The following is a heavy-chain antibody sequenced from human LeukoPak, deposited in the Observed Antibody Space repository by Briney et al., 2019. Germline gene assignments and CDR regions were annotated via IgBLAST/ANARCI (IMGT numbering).Heavy chain of an antibody. CDR1: GFTFSTYS. D-gene: IGHD3-22*01. CDR3: AKDRDDSSGQFDY. V-gene: IGHV3-48*01. CDR2: ISSSSSTI. J-gene: IGHJ4*02. Sequence: GGSLRLSCAASGFTFSTYSMNWVRQAPGKGPEWVSYISSSSSTIYYADSVKGRFTISRDNSKNTLYLQMNSLRAEDTAVYYCAKDRDDSSGQFDYWGQGTLVTVSS.